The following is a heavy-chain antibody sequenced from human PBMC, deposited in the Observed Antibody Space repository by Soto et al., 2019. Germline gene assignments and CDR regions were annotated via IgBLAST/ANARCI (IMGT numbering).Heavy chain of an antibody. J-gene: IGHJ4*02. CDR1: GFTFTTYA. CDR2: ISISGGDT. Sequence: EVQLLESGGGLVQPGGSLRLSCAASGFTFTTYAMNWVRQAPGKGLEWVSAISISGGDTYYPNSVKGRFTVSRDNSKNTLYLQMNSLRADDTAVYYCAKDLYSTSSLSGSPFDYWGQGTLVTVSS. D-gene: IGHD6-6*01. V-gene: IGHV3-23*01. CDR3: AKDLYSTSSLSGSPFDY.